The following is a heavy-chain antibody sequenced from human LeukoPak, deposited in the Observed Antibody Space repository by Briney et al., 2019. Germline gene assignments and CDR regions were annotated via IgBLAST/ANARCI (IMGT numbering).Heavy chain of an antibody. V-gene: IGHV1-69*05. Sequence: SVKVSCKASGGTFSGYAISWVRQAPGQGLEWMGGIIPIFGTANYAQKFQGRVTITTDESTSTAYMELSSLRSEDTAVYYCASIPAVAGKGESNYWGQGTLVTVSS. CDR3: ASIPAVAGKGESNY. CDR1: GGTFSGYA. J-gene: IGHJ4*02. D-gene: IGHD6-19*01. CDR2: IIPIFGTA.